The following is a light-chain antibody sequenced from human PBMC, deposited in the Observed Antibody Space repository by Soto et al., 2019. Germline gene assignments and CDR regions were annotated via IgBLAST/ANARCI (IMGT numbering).Light chain of an antibody. CDR3: CSYAARYSYV. J-gene: IGLJ1*01. Sequence: QSALTQPRSVSGSPGQSVTISCTGTSSDVGGYTYVSWYQQNAGKPPKLMIYDVTKRPSGVSDRFSGSKSGNTASLTISGLQAEDEADYYCCSYAARYSYVFGTGTKLTVL. CDR2: DVT. V-gene: IGLV2-11*01. CDR1: SSDVGGYTY.